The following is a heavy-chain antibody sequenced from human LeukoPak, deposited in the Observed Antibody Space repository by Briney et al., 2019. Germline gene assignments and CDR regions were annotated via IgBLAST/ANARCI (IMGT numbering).Heavy chain of an antibody. CDR1: GGSISSGDYY. V-gene: IGHV4-30-4*08. J-gene: IGHJ4*02. CDR2: IYYSGST. CDR3: ARENYYDSSKIDY. Sequence: SETLSLACTVSGGSISSGDYYRSWIRQPPGKGLEWIGYIYYSGSTYYNPPLKSRVTISVDTSKNQFSLKLSSVTAADTAVYYCARENYYDSSKIDYWGQGTLVTVSS. D-gene: IGHD3-22*01.